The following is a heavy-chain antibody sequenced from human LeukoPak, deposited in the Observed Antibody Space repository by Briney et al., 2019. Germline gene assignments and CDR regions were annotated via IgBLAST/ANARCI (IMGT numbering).Heavy chain of an antibody. D-gene: IGHD6-19*01. CDR3: AKVPYSSGWYDS. Sequence: GGSLRLSCAASGFTFCSYAMCWGRHAPGEGLGCVSAISSSGGSTYYADSVKGRFTISRDKSKNKLYLQMNSLRAEDTAVYYCAKVPYSSGWYDSCGQGTLVTVSS. CDR1: GFTFCSYA. J-gene: IGHJ5*01. V-gene: IGHV3-23*01. CDR2: ISSSGGST.